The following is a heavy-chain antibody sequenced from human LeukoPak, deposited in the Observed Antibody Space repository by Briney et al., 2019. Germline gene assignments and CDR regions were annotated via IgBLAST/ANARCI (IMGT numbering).Heavy chain of an antibody. J-gene: IGHJ4*02. CDR1: GYTFTGYY. V-gene: IGHV1-2*02. Sequence: ASVKVSCKASGYTFTGYYMHWVRQAPGQGLEWMGWINPNSGGTNYAQKFQGRVTMTSDTSISTAYMELSRLRSDDTAVYYCARERALGYCTNGVCPYFDYWGQGTLVTVSS. D-gene: IGHD2-8*01. CDR2: INPNSGGT. CDR3: ARERALGYCTNGVCPYFDY.